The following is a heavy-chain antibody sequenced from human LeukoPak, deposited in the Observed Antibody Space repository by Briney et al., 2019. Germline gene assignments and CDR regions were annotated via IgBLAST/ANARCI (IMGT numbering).Heavy chain of an antibody. V-gene: IGHV3-23*01. J-gene: IGHJ4*02. Sequence: QAGGSLRFSCAASGFTFSSYAMSWVRQAPGKGLEWVSAISGSGGSTYYADSVKGRFTISRDNSKNTLYLQMNSLRAEDTAVYYCAKAQIVVVPAATYYFDYWGQGTLVTVSS. D-gene: IGHD2-2*01. CDR3: AKAQIVVVPAATYYFDY. CDR1: GFTFSSYA. CDR2: ISGSGGST.